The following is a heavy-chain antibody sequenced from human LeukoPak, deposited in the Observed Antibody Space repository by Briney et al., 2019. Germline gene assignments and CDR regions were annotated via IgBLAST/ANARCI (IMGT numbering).Heavy chain of an antibody. Sequence: PGGSLRLSCAASGFTFSSYGMHWVRQAPGKGLEWVAFIRYDGSNKYYADSVKDRFTISRDNSKNTLYLQMNSLRAEDTAVYYCAKGLLELSDYWGQGTLVTVSS. D-gene: IGHD1-7*01. CDR2: IRYDGSNK. J-gene: IGHJ4*02. V-gene: IGHV3-30*02. CDR3: AKGLLELSDY. CDR1: GFTFSSYG.